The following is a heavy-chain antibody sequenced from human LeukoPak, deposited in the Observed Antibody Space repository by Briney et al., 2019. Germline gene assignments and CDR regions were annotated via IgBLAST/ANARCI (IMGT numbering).Heavy chain of an antibody. V-gene: IGHV4-34*01. CDR3: ARGRRIAVAGRGYAFDI. CDR1: GGSFSGYY. CDR2: INHSGST. J-gene: IGHJ3*02. D-gene: IGHD6-19*01. Sequence: SETLSLTCAVYGGSFSGYYWSWIRQPPGKGLEWIGEINHSGSTNYNPSLKSRVNISVDTSKNQFSLKLSSVTAADTAVYYCARGRRIAVAGRGYAFDIWGQGTMVTVSS.